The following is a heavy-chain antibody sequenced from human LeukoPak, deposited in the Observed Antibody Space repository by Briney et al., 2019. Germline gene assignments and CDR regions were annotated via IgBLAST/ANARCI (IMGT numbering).Heavy chain of an antibody. J-gene: IGHJ3*02. D-gene: IGHD6-19*01. CDR2: ISYDGSNK. CDR3: ARVGSSGWYGYAFDI. Sequence: PGGSLRLSCAASGFTFSSYAMHWVRQAPGKGLEWVAVISYDGSNKYYADSVKGRFTISRDNSKNTLYLQMNSLRAEDTAVYYCARVGSSGWYGYAFDIWGQGTMVTVSS. CDR1: GFTFSSYA. V-gene: IGHV3-30*04.